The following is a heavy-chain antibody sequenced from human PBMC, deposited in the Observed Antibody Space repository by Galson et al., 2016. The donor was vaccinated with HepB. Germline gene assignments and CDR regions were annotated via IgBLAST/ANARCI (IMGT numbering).Heavy chain of an antibody. CDR3: AKATATSWASFDY. CDR2: ISGSDGST. D-gene: IGHD1-1*01. V-gene: IGHV3-23*01. J-gene: IGHJ4*02. CDR1: GFTFSPYA. Sequence: SLRLSCAASGFTFSPYAMNWVRQAPGKGLEWVSTISGSDGSTYYADSVKSRFTTSRDNSKNTLYLQMNSLRAEDTAVYYCAKATATSWASFDYWGQGTLVTVSS.